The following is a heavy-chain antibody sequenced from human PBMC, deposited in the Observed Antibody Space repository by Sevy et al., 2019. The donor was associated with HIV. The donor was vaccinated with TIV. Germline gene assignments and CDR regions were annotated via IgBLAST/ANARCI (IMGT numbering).Heavy chain of an antibody. Sequence: GGSLRLSCAASGFTFSSYAMSWVRQAPGKGLEWVSAISGSGGSTYYADSVKGRFTISRDNSKNTLYLQMNSLRAEDTAVYYCAKDGGAYGTKGVCYTGWFDPWGQGTLVTVSS. V-gene: IGHV3-23*01. CDR1: GFTFSSYA. D-gene: IGHD2-8*01. J-gene: IGHJ5*02. CDR2: ISGSGGST. CDR3: AKDGGAYGTKGVCYTGWFDP.